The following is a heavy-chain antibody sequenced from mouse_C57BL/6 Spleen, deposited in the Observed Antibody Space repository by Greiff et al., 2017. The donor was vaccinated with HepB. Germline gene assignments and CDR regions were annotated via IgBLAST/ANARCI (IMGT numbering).Heavy chain of an antibody. CDR3: ARSYGNGFAD. D-gene: IGHD2-10*02. CDR2: IYPRSGNT. CDR1: GYTFTSYG. V-gene: IGHV1-81*01. J-gene: IGHJ3*01. Sequence: VQLVESGAELARPGASVKLSCKASGYTFTSYGISWVKQRTGQGLEWIGEIYPRSGNTYYNEKFKGKATLTADKSSSTAYMELRSLTSEDSAVYFCARSYGNGFADWGQGTLVTVSA.